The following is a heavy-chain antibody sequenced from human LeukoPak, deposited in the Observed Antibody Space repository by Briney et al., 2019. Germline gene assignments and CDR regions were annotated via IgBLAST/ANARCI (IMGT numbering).Heavy chain of an antibody. Sequence: PSETLSLTCTVSSGSISSGDYYWSWIRQPPGKGLEWIGYIYYSGSTNYNPSLKSRVTISVDTSKNQFSLKLSSVTAADTAVYYCARVANSSSWYGIMNVWGKGTTVTVSS. D-gene: IGHD6-13*01. CDR3: ARVANSSSWYGIMNV. CDR1: SGSISSGDYY. V-gene: IGHV4-61*08. J-gene: IGHJ6*03. CDR2: IYYSGST.